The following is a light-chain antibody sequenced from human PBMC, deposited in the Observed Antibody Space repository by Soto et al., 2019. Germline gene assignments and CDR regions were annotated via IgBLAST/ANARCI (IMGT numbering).Light chain of an antibody. V-gene: IGKV3-15*01. CDR1: QSVNSN. CDR2: GAS. CDR3: QQYNNWRT. Sequence: EIVMTQSPATLSVSPGERATLSCRASQSVNSNLAWYQQKPGQAPRLLISGASTRATGIPARFSGSGSGTEFTLTISSLWSEDFAVYYCQQYNNWRTFGQGTKVEIK. J-gene: IGKJ1*01.